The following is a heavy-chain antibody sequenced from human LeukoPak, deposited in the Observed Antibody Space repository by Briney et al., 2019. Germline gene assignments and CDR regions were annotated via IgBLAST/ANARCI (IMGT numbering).Heavy chain of an antibody. CDR3: ARFDPNSGSYKDFDY. Sequence: PGGSLRLSCAASGFTFSSYWMSWVRQAPGKGLEWVANIKQDGSEKSYVDSVKGRFTISGDNAKNSLYLQMSSLRAEDTAVYYCARFDPNSGSYKDFDYWGQGTLVTVSS. J-gene: IGHJ4*02. CDR1: GFTFSSYW. CDR2: IKQDGSEK. D-gene: IGHD1-26*01. V-gene: IGHV3-7*01.